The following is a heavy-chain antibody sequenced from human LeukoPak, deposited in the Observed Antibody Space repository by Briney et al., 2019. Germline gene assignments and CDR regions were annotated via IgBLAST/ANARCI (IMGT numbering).Heavy chain of an antibody. D-gene: IGHD7-27*01. Sequence: GGSLRLSCAASGFTFSDHYMDWVRQAPGKGLEWVSRIRNKANSYITEYAASVKGRFAISRDDSKNSVFLQLNSLKTEDTAVYYCTRVNLRTGERFFDYWGQGTLVTVSS. CDR2: IRNKANSYIT. J-gene: IGHJ4*02. CDR1: GFTFSDHY. CDR3: TRVNLRTGERFFDY. V-gene: IGHV3-72*01.